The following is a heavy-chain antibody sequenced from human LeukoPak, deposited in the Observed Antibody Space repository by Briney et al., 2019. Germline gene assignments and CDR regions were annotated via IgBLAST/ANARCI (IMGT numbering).Heavy chain of an antibody. CDR3: AVGATNYYMDV. J-gene: IGHJ6*03. Sequence: GGSLRLSCAASGFTFEDYSMHWVRQAPGKGLVWVSRINSDGSSTSYADSVKGRFTISRDNAKNTLYLQMNSLRAEDTAVYYCAVGATNYYMDVWGKGTTVTVSS. CDR1: GFTFEDYS. CDR2: INSDGSST. V-gene: IGHV3-74*01. D-gene: IGHD1-26*01.